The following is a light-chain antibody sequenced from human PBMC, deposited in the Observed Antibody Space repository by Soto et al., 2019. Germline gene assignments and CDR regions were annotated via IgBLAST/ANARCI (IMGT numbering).Light chain of an antibody. J-gene: IGKJ1*01. CDR2: GAS. CDR1: QSVSSSY. CDR3: QQYGSSLWT. Sequence: EIVLTQSPGTLSLSPCERATLSCSASQSVSSSYLAWYQQKPGQAPRLLIYGASSRATGIPDRFSGSGSGTDFTLTISRLEPEDFAVYYCQQYGSSLWTFGQGTKVDI. V-gene: IGKV3-20*01.